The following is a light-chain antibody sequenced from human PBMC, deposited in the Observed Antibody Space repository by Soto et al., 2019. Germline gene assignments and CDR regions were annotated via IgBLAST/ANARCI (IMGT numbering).Light chain of an antibody. CDR1: QSVRRY. Sequence: EIVLTQSPGTLSLSPGETLSLSCRSSQSVRRYLAWYQHKPGQAPRLLIYDASNRATGIPDRFSGSGSGTDFTLTITRLEPEDFAVYYCQRYDSSPRTFGQGTKVEIK. J-gene: IGKJ1*01. V-gene: IGKV3-20*01. CDR2: DAS. CDR3: QRYDSSPRT.